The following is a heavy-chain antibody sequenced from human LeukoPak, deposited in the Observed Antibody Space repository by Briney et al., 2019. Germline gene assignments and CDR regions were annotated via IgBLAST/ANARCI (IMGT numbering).Heavy chain of an antibody. CDR2: THHSGNT. V-gene: IGHV4-59*02. Sequence: SETLSLTCIVSGDSVSGYYWNWIRQPPGKGLEWIGCTHHSGNTLYNPSLKSRVTISLDTSKNQFSLKLSSVTAAYTAVYYCARVTDGGYSMEDYWGQGTLVTVSS. J-gene: IGHJ4*02. CDR1: GDSVSGYY. D-gene: IGHD6-13*01. CDR3: ARVTDGGYSMEDY.